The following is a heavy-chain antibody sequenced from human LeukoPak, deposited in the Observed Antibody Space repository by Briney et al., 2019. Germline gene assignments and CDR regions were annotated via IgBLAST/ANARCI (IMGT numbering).Heavy chain of an antibody. CDR2: ISDDGRDT. D-gene: IGHD6-6*01. CDR1: GFTFSTFP. J-gene: IGHJ6*03. V-gene: IGHV3-30*04. Sequence: GGSLRLSREASGFTFSTFPMHWVRQTPDKRLEWVAVISDDGRDTYYADSVKGRFTISRDNSKNTLYLRMNSLSPEDTAVVYCARVGRVSIYPSYMDVWGKGTTVTVSS. CDR3: ARVGRVSIYPSYMDV.